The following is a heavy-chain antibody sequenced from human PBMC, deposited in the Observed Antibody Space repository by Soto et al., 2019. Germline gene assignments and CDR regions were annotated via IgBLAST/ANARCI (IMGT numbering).Heavy chain of an antibody. CDR1: GYTFTGYY. CDR3: ASISINYYDSSGYSNY. J-gene: IGHJ4*02. Sequence: ASVKVSCKASGYTFTGYYMRWVRQAPGQGLEWMGWINPNSGGTNYAQKFQGRVTMTRDTSISTAYMELSRLRSDDTAVYYCASISINYYDSSGYSNYWGQGTLVTDX. CDR2: INPNSGGT. D-gene: IGHD3-22*01. V-gene: IGHV1-2*02.